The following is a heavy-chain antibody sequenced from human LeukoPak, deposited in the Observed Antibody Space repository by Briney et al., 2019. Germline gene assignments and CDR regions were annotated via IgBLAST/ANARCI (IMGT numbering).Heavy chain of an antibody. J-gene: IGHJ2*01. CDR1: GGSISSYY. Sequence: SESLSLTCTVSGGSISSYYWSWIRQPPGKGLEWIGYIYYSGNTNSISIDTSKNQFSLQLSSVTAADTAVYYCARDRDSSGLRDFDLWGRGTLVTVSA. D-gene: IGHD3-22*01. CDR2: IYYSGNT. CDR3: ARDRDSSGLRDFDL. V-gene: IGHV4-59*01.